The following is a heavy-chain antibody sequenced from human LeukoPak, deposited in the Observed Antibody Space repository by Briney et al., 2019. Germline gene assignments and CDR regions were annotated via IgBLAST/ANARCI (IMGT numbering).Heavy chain of an antibody. CDR1: GGSISSGSYY. CDR3: ARAPRWYYFDY. Sequence: SETLSLTCTVSGGSISSGSYYWSWIRQPAGKGLEWIGRIYTSGSTNYNLSLKSRVTISVDTSKNQFSLKLSSVTAADTAVYYCARAPRWYYFDYWGQGTLVTVSS. J-gene: IGHJ4*02. CDR2: IYTSGST. D-gene: IGHD2-15*01. V-gene: IGHV4-61*02.